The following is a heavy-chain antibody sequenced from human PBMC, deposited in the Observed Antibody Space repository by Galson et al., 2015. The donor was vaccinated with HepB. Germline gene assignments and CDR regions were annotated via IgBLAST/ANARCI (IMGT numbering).Heavy chain of an antibody. J-gene: IGHJ2*01. D-gene: IGHD3-22*01. CDR3: ARTDYYDSSGYYNDWYFDL. Sequence: QSGAEVKKPGESLRISCKGSGYSFTSYWISWVRQMPGKGLEWMGRIDPSDSYTNYSPSFQGHVTISADKSISTAYLQWSSLEASDTAMYYCARTDYYDSSGYYNDWYFDLWGRGTLVTVSS. CDR2: IDPSDSYT. CDR1: GYSFTSYW. V-gene: IGHV5-10-1*01.